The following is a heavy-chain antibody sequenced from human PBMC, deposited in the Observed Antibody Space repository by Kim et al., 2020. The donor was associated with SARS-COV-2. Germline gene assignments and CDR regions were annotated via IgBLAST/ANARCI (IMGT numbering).Heavy chain of an antibody. J-gene: IGHJ2*01. D-gene: IGHD6-6*01. V-gene: IGHV3-64D*09. CDR3: VKDREDSSSLDRRYIDL. CDR2: IRSHGAGT. CDR1: GFTFSSYA. Sequence: GGSLRLSCSASGFTFSSYAMHWVRQAPGKGLEYVSAIRSHGAGTYYADSVRGRFTISRDNYKNAVYLQMSGLRPEDTAVYYCVKDREDSSSLDRRYIDLWGPGTLVTVSS.